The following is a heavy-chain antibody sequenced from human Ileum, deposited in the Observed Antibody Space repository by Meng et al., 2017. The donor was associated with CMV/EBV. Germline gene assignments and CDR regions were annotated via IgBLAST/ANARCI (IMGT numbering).Heavy chain of an antibody. J-gene: IGHJ4*02. CDR1: GGSISSGGYH. D-gene: IGHD3/OR15-3a*01. V-gene: IGHV4-31*03. CDR2: IYYSGST. CDR3: ARDRTFDY. Sequence: SETLSLTCTVSGGSISSGGYHWSWIRQHPGKGLEWIGYIYYSGSTYYNPSLKSRVTISVDTSKNQFSLKLSSVTAADTAVYYCARDRTFDYWGQGTLVTVSS.